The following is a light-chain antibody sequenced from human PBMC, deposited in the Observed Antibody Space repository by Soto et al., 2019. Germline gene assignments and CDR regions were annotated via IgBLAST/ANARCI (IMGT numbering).Light chain of an antibody. CDR1: QSVRSGY. Sequence: IVLTQSPGTLSLSPGDRATLSCRASQSVRSGYLAWYQQKPGQAPRLLIYGASSSATGIPDRFSGSGSGTDFTCTISRLLPEDFAVYYCQQYGSSPPYTFGQGTNLEIK. J-gene: IGKJ2*01. V-gene: IGKV3-20*01. CDR2: GAS. CDR3: QQYGSSPPYT.